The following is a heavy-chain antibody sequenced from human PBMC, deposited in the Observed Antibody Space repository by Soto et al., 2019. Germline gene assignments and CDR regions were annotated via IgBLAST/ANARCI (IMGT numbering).Heavy chain of an antibody. Sequence: SLTCTVSGGSISSRNYYWGWIRQPPGKGLEWIGSIYYSGSTYYNPSLKSRVTISVDTSKSQFSLKLDSVTAADTAVYYCARQYSAGWSHYFDYWGKGTLVT. CDR2: IYYSGST. V-gene: IGHV4-39*01. CDR1: GGSISSRNYY. D-gene: IGHD6-19*01. J-gene: IGHJ4*02. CDR3: ARQYSAGWSHYFDY.